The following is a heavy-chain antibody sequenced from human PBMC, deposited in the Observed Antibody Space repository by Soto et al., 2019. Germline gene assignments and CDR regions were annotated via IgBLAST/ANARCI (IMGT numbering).Heavy chain of an antibody. D-gene: IGHD3-10*01. CDR1: GFTFSSYA. CDR3: AKSGDMVRPPPPINYYYYYYMDV. J-gene: IGHJ6*03. CDR2: ISGSGGST. V-gene: IGHV3-23*01. Sequence: GESLKISCAASGFTFSSYAMSWVRQAPGKGLEWVSAISGSGGSTYYADSVKGRFTISRDNSKNTLYLQMNSLRAEDTAVYYCAKSGDMVRPPPPINYYYYYYMDVWGKGTTVTVSS.